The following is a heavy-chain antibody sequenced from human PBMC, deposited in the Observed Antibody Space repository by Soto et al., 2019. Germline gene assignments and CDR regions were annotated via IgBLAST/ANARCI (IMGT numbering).Heavy chain of an antibody. Sequence: ASVKLSWKACGYGLTGCFMRWVRQAPGQGPEWMGRIYGNTADIIYAQRFQGRVTMTADTSINTAYMELSGLSSDDTAVYYCARELQRGLDVWGQGTTVTVSS. V-gene: IGHV1-2*06. CDR1: GYGLTGCF. CDR3: ARELQRGLDV. J-gene: IGHJ6*02. CDR2: IYGNTADI.